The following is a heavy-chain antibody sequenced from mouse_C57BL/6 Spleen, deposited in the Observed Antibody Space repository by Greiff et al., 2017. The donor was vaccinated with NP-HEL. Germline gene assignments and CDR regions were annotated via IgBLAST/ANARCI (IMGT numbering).Heavy chain of an antibody. V-gene: IGHV5-4*01. D-gene: IGHD3-2*02. CDR3: ARDPGYGDFDY. CDR1: GFTFSSYA. J-gene: IGHJ2*01. Sequence: DVHLVESGGGLVKPGGSLKLSCAASGFTFSSYAMSWVRQTPEKRLEWVATISDGGSYTYYPDNVKGRFTISRDNAKNNLYLQMSHLKSEDTAMYYCARDPGYGDFDYWGQGTTLTVSS. CDR2: ISDGGSYT.